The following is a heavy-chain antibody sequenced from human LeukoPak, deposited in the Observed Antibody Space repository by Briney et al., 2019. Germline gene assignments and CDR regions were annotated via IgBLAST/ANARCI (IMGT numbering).Heavy chain of an antibody. CDR2: IYYSGST. V-gene: IGHV4-59*01. D-gene: IGHD3-22*01. CDR3: ARDLTHCHYYDSSGYYVGHAFDI. Sequence: SETLSLTCTVSGGFIRSYYWSWIRQPPGKGLEWIGYIYYSGSTNYNPSLKSRVTISVDTSKNQFSLKLSSVTAADTAVYYCARDLTHCHYYDSSGYYVGHAFDIWGQGTMVTVSS. CDR1: GGFIRSYY. J-gene: IGHJ3*02.